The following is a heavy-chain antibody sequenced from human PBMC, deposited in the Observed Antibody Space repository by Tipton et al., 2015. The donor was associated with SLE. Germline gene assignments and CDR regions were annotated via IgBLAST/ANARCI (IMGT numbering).Heavy chain of an antibody. D-gene: IGHD2-2*01. CDR2: IYYSGDT. V-gene: IGHV4-30-4*01. J-gene: IGHJ6*03. Sequence: TLSLTCTVSGDSTTNRDYYWSWIRQPPGKGLEWIGYIYYSGDTYYNPSLKSRLTISLDTSKNQFSLNLSSVTAADTAVYYCARDGSPRGDYYYYMDVWGKGTTVPVSS. CDR3: ARDGSPRGDYYYYMDV. CDR1: GDSTTNRDYY.